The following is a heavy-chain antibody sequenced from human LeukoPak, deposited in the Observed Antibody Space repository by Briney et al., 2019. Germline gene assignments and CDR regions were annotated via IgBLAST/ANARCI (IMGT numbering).Heavy chain of an antibody. CDR3: AKEADSGDNYFDY. CDR2: ISYDGSNK. CDR1: GFTFSSYA. D-gene: IGHD2-15*01. J-gene: IGHJ4*02. Sequence: GRSLRLSCAASGFTFSSYAMHWVRQAPGKGLEWVAVISYDGSNKYYADSVKGRFTISRDNSKNTLYLQMNSLRAEDTAVYYCAKEADSGDNYFDYWGQGTLVTVSS. V-gene: IGHV3-30*04.